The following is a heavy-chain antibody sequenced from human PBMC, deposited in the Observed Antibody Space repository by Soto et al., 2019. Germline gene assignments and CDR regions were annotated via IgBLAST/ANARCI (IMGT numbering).Heavy chain of an antibody. Sequence: QVQLVQSGAEVKKPGASVKVSCKASGYTFTSYAMHWVRQAPGQRLEWMGWINAGNGNTKYSQKIQGRVTITRDTSASTAYMELSSLRSEDTAVYYCARDISSSPTLYYFDYWGQGTLVTVSS. D-gene: IGHD6-6*01. CDR2: INAGNGNT. CDR3: ARDISSSPTLYYFDY. CDR1: GYTFTSYA. V-gene: IGHV1-3*01. J-gene: IGHJ4*02.